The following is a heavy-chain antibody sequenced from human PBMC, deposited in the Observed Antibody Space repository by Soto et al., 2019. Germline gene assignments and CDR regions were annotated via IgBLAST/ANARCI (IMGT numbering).Heavy chain of an antibody. CDR2: ISPYSGYT. Sequence: ASVKVSCKGCGYSFMKYGMNWLRQAPGQGLEWVGWISPYSGYTHSAQKFHGRLTLTTDTAASTAYMELRILRSADTALYYSALEASVLIPAAQSSRFDSWGQGTLVTVSS. CDR1: GYSFMKYG. CDR3: ALEASVLIPAAQSSRFDS. D-gene: IGHD2-2*01. V-gene: IGHV1-18*01. J-gene: IGHJ4*02.